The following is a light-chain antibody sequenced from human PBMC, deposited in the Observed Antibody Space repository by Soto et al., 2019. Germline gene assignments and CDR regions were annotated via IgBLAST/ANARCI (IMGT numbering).Light chain of an antibody. J-gene: IGKJ1*01. Sequence: DIVLTQSPGTLSLSPGERATLSCRASQSVSSSYLAWYQQKPGQAPRLLIYGASSRATGIPDMFGGSGSGTDFTLTISRLEPEDFAVYSCQQYCSSPGTFGQGTKVEMK. CDR3: QQYCSSPGT. V-gene: IGKV3-20*01. CDR1: QSVSSSY. CDR2: GAS.